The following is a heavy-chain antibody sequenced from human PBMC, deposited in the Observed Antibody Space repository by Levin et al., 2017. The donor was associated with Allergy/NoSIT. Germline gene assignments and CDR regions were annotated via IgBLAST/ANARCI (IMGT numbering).Heavy chain of an antibody. CDR1: GFTFSSYS. D-gene: IGHD1-7*01. V-gene: IGHV3-21*01. J-gene: IGHJ5*02. CDR3: ARGGRITGTTGA. CDR2: ISTSSNYI. Sequence: TSGGSLRLSCAASGFTFSSYSMNWVRQAPGQGLEWVSSISTSSNYIYYADSVKGRFTISRDNAKNSLYLQMNSLRAEDTAVYYCARGGRITGTTGAWGQGTLVAVSS.